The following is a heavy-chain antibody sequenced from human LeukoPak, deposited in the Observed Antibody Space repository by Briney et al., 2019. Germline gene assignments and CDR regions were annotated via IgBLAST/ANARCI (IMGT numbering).Heavy chain of an antibody. D-gene: IGHD6-6*01. CDR3: ARGRLSSYYYYYMDV. Sequence: GGSLRLSCAASGFTFDDYAMHWVRQAPGKGLEWVSGISWNSGSIGYADSVKGRFTISRDNAKNSLYLQMNSLRAEDTALYYCARGRLSSYYYYYMDVWGKGTTVTISS. CDR2: ISWNSGSI. J-gene: IGHJ6*03. V-gene: IGHV3-9*01. CDR1: GFTFDDYA.